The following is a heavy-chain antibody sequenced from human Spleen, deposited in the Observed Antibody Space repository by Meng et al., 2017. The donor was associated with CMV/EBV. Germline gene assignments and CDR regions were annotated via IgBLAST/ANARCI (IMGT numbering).Heavy chain of an antibody. V-gene: IGHV3-23*01. CDR3: AKVDVLLWYGDFDY. Sequence: YGVTFRSYAMSWVRQAPGKGLEWVSTISGGGDTTDYADSVEGRFTISRDNSKNTLYLQMDSLRAEDTAVYYCAKVDVLLWYGDFDYWGQGTLVTVSS. CDR2: ISGGGDTT. CDR1: GVTFRSYA. J-gene: IGHJ4*02. D-gene: IGHD3-10*01.